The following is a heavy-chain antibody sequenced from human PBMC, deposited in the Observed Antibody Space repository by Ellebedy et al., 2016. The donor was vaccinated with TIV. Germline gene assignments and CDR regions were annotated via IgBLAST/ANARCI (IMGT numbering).Heavy chain of an antibody. V-gene: IGHV3-33*01. J-gene: IGHJ6*02. CDR3: ARDRVYCGGDGYFSYANFGMDV. D-gene: IGHD2-21*02. Sequence: PGGSLRLSCAASGFTFSTYGMHWVRQAPGKGLEWVALIWYDGSNKYYEDSVKGRFTISRDNSKNTLYLKMNSLRAEDKAVDSCARDRVYCGGDGYFSYANFGMDVWGQGTTVTVSS. CDR2: IWYDGSNK. CDR1: GFTFSTYG.